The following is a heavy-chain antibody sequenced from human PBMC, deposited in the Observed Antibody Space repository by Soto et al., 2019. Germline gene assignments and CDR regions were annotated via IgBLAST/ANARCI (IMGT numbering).Heavy chain of an antibody. Sequence: PSETLSLTCTVSGGSITDYHWSWIRQPPGKGLEWIGYIYYNGGTKYNPSLKSRVTISLXTXXXXLXLXLXXXTAAXTAVYYCATYQGVYTGDVSDIWGQGTMVTVSS. V-gene: IGHV4-59*01. D-gene: IGHD2-2*01. CDR2: IYYNGGT. CDR1: GGSITDYH. J-gene: IGHJ3*02. CDR3: ATYQGVYTGDVSDI.